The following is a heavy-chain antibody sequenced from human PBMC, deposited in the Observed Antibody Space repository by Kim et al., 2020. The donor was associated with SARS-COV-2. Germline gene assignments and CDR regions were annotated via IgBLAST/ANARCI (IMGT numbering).Heavy chain of an antibody. J-gene: IGHJ6*02. V-gene: IGHV1-8*01. Sequence: ASVKVSCKASVYTFTSYDINWVRQATGQGLEWMGWMNPNSGNTGYAQKFKGRVTMTRNTSISTAYMELSSLISEHTAVYYCAGEKTYYDYVWGSSTYYGMHVWGQGTTVTVSS. CDR3: AGEKTYYDYVWGSSTYYGMHV. D-gene: IGHD3-16*01. CDR1: VYTFTSYD. CDR2: MNPNSGNT.